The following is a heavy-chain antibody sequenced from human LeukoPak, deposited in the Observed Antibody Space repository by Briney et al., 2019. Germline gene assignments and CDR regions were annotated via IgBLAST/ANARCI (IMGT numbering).Heavy chain of an antibody. V-gene: IGHV3-30*04. Sequence: GGSLRLSCAASGFTFSSYAMHWVRQAPGKGLEWVAIISYDGSDKFYVDSVKGRFTISRDNSKNTLFLQMNSLRAEDTAVYYCARGQLYFDYWGQGTLVSVSS. J-gene: IGHJ4*02. CDR1: GFTFSSYA. CDR3: ARGQLYFDY. CDR2: ISYDGSDK. D-gene: IGHD1-1*01.